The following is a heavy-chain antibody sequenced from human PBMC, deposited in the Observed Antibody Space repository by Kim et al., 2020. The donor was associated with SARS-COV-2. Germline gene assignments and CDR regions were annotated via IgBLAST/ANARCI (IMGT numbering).Heavy chain of an antibody. CDR2: IYYSGST. Sequence: SETLSLTCTVSGGSISSGGYYWSWIRQHPGKGLEWIGYIYYSGSTYYNPSLKSRVTISVDTSKNQFSLKLSSVTAADTAVYYCARLKRRGESYYYYGMDVWAQGTTVTVSS. J-gene: IGHJ6*02. CDR1: GGSISSGGYY. CDR3: ARLKRRGESYYYYGMDV. D-gene: IGHD3-10*01. V-gene: IGHV4-31*03.